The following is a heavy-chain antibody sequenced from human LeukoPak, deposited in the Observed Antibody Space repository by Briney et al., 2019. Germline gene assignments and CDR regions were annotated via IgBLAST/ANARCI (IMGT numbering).Heavy chain of an antibody. CDR2: IIPIFGTA. J-gene: IGHJ3*01. Sequence: ASVKVSCKASGGTFSSYAISWVRQAPGQGLEWMGGIIPIFGTANYAQKFQGRVTITADESTSTAYMELSSLRSEDTAVYYCARGMGSSDAFDVWGQGTMVTVSS. V-gene: IGHV1-69*01. D-gene: IGHD1-26*01. CDR3: ARGMGSSDAFDV. CDR1: GGTFSSYA.